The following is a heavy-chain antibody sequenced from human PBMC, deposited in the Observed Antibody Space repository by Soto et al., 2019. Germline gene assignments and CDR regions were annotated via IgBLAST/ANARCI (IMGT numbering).Heavy chain of an antibody. CDR3: ARGRSSVPDRRGIGYYGLDV. D-gene: IGHD3-3*01. CDR1: GGSFSNYY. V-gene: IGHV4-34*01. J-gene: IGHJ6*02. Sequence: QVQLQQWGAEVLKPSETLSLTCVVNGGSFSNYYWTWIRQPPGKGLEWIGEINDSGITDSNPSLESRVTISVDMSKNQFSLRVNSVTAADTAVYHCARGRSSVPDRRGIGYYGLDVWGQATTVTVSS. CDR2: INDSGIT.